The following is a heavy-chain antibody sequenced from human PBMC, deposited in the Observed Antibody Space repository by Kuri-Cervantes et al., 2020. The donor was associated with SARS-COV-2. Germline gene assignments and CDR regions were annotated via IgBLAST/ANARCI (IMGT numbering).Heavy chain of an antibody. V-gene: IGHV1-18*04. Sequence: ASVKVSCKASGYTFTDYHMHWVRQAPGQGLEWMGWISAYNGNTNYAQKLQGRVAMTTDTSTSTAYMELRSLRSDDTAVYYCARVSTDAFDIWGQGTMVTVSS. J-gene: IGHJ3*02. CDR1: GYTFTDYH. CDR2: ISAYNGNT. CDR3: ARVSTDAFDI.